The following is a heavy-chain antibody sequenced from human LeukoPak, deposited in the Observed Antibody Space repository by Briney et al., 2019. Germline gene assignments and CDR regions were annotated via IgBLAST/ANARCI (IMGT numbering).Heavy chain of an antibody. V-gene: IGHV1-8*03. CDR3: ASLGIAVAGTFDY. CDR1: GYTFTSYD. Sequence: GASVKVSCKASGYTFTSYDINWVRQATGQGLEWMGWMNPNSGNTGYAQKFQGRVTITRNTSISTAYMELSSLRSEDTAVYYCASLGIAVAGTFDYWGQGTLVTVSS. J-gene: IGHJ4*02. CDR2: MNPNSGNT. D-gene: IGHD6-19*01.